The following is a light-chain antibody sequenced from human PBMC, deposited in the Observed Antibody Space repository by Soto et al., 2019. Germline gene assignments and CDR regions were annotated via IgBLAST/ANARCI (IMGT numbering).Light chain of an antibody. CDR3: GAWDGSLNTQV. Sequence: QSVLTQPPSVSAAPGQKVTISCSGSSSNIGNNYVSWYQQLPGTAPQLLIYDNDKRPSGIPDRFSGSKSGTSATLGITGLQTGDEADYYCGAWDGSLNTQVFGGGTKLTVL. CDR1: SSNIGNNY. CDR2: DND. J-gene: IGLJ2*01. V-gene: IGLV1-51*01.